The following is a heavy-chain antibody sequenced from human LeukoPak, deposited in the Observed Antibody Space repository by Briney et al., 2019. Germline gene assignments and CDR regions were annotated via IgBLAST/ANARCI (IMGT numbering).Heavy chain of an antibody. D-gene: IGHD5-12*01. CDR1: DYTFTSYD. J-gene: IGHJ4*02. V-gene: IGHV1-18*01. Sequence: GASVKVSCKASDYTFTSYDITWVRQAPGQGLEWMGWITPYNGNTNYAQKLQGRVTMTTDTSTSTAYMELRSLRSDDTAVYYCARDSDYSGYDWFVYWGQGTLVTVSS. CDR2: ITPYNGNT. CDR3: ARDSDYSGYDWFVY.